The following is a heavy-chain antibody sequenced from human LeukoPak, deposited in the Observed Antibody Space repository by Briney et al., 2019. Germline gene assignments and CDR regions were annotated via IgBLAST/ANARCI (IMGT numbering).Heavy chain of an antibody. D-gene: IGHD6-19*01. CDR1: GFTFSSFA. CDR3: ARVTIPGYSSGWYDY. CDR2: ISYDGSNK. J-gene: IGHJ4*02. V-gene: IGHV3-30*04. Sequence: AGGSLRLSCAASGFTFSSFAMSWVRQAPGKGLEWVAVISYDGSNKYYADSVKGRFTISRDNSKNTLYLQMNSLRAEDTAVYYCARVTIPGYSSGWYDYWGQGTLVTVSS.